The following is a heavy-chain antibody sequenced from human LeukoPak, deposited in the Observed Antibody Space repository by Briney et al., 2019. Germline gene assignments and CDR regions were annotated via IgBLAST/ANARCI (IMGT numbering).Heavy chain of an antibody. J-gene: IGHJ4*02. D-gene: IGHD3-10*01. CDR1: GFTFSSYA. CDR3: AKVNGWFGDFDY. V-gene: IGHV3-23*01. Sequence: GGFLRLSCAASGFTFSSYAMNWVRQAPGKGLEWGSGISGSGDTTHYAESVKGRFTISRDNSKNTLYLQMNSLRAEDTAVYYCAKVNGWFGDFDYWGQGTLVTVSS. CDR2: ISGSGDTT.